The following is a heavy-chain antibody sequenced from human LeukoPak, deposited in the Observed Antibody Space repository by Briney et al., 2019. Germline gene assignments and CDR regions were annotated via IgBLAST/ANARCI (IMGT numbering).Heavy chain of an antibody. Sequence: GGSLRLSCAASGFTFSSYAMSWVRQAPGKGLEWVSAISGSGGSTYYADSVKGRFTISRDNSKNTLYLQMNSLRAEDTAVYYCAKVRGIAAAGTRSNRPGYFDYWGQGTLVTVSS. J-gene: IGHJ4*02. CDR3: AKVRGIAAAGTRSNRPGYFDY. CDR2: ISGSGGST. D-gene: IGHD6-13*01. CDR1: GFTFSSYA. V-gene: IGHV3-23*01.